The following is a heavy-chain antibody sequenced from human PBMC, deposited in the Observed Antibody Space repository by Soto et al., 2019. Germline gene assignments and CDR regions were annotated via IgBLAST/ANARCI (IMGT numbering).Heavy chain of an antibody. CDR3: ARGAQDYGDPHSDY. CDR2: ISSSGSYI. J-gene: IGHJ4*02. D-gene: IGHD4-17*01. Sequence: GGSLRLSCAASGFTFSSYSMNWVRQAPGKGLEWVSSISSSGSYIYYADSVKGRFTISRDNAKNSLYLQMNSLRAEDTAVYYCARGAQDYGDPHSDYWGQGTLVTVSS. V-gene: IGHV3-21*01. CDR1: GFTFSSYS.